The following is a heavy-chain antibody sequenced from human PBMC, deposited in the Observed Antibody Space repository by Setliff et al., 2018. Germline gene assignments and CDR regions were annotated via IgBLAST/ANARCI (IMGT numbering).Heavy chain of an antibody. D-gene: IGHD3-10*01. CDR2: IYYSGTA. Sequence: PSETLSLTCTVSGGSISSSSYQRGWVRQTPGKGLEWIGSIYYSGTAHYNPSLKSRVTISVDTSKNQFSLQVTSVTATDTAVYYCARHEFVGGYYGSVTYRHFDYWGQGILVTAPQ. J-gene: IGHJ4*02. V-gene: IGHV4-39*01. CDR1: GGSISSSSYQ. CDR3: ARHEFVGGYYGSVTYRHFDY.